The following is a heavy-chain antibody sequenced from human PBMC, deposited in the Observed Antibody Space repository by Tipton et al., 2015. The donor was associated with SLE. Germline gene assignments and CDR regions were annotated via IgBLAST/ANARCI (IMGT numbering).Heavy chain of an antibody. CDR3: ARHALYCSGGSCYSEWYTYFDY. D-gene: IGHD2-15*01. CDR1: GGSFSGYY. CDR2: INHSGST. Sequence: TLSLTCAVYGGSFSGYYWSWIRQPPGKGLEWIGEINHSGSTNYNPSLKSRATLSVDTSKNQFSLKLRSVTAADTAVYYCARHALYCSGGSCYSEWYTYFDYWGQGTLVTVSS. J-gene: IGHJ4*02. V-gene: IGHV4-34*01.